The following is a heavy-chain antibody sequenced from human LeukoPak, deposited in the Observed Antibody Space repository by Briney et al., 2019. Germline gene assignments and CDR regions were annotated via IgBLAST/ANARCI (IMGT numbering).Heavy chain of an antibody. Sequence: PSQTLSLTCTVSGGSISSGGYDWSGIRQHPGKGLEWVGYIYYSGSTYYNPSLKSRVTISVDTSKNQFSLKLSSVTAADTAVYYCARGTTYYDFWSGSNNWFDPWGQGTLVTVSS. J-gene: IGHJ5*02. CDR3: ARGTTYYDFWSGSNNWFDP. V-gene: IGHV4-31*03. CDR1: GGSISSGGYD. CDR2: IYYSGST. D-gene: IGHD3-3*01.